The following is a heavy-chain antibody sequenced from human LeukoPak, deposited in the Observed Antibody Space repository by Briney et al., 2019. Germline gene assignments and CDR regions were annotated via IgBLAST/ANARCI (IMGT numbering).Heavy chain of an antibody. J-gene: IGHJ4*02. CDR2: ISYDGSNK. CDR1: GFTFSSYA. D-gene: IGHD3-22*01. Sequence: PGGSLRLSCAASGFTFSSYAMHWVRQAPGKGLEWVAVISYDGSNKYYADSVKGRFTISRDNSKNTLYLQMNSLRAEDTAVYYCARDPFNYYDSSGYFPIDYWGLGTLVTVSS. V-gene: IGHV3-30-3*01. CDR3: ARDPFNYYDSSGYFPIDY.